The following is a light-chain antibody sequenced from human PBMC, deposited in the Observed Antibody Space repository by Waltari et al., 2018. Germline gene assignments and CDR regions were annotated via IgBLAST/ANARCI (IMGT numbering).Light chain of an antibody. J-gene: IGKJ1*01. CDR3: QQYYTTPWT. Sequence: DIVMTQSPDSLAVSLGERATINCESIQCVLYSSNKKNDLAWYQQQPGQPPKLLIYWASTRDSGVPDRFSGSGSGTDFTLSISSLQAEDVVFYYCQQYYTTPWTFGQGTKVEIK. CDR1: QCVLYSSNKKND. V-gene: IGKV4-1*01. CDR2: WAS.